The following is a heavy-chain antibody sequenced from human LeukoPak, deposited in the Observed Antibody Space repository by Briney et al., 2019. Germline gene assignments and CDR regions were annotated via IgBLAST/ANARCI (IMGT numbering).Heavy chain of an antibody. V-gene: IGHV3-30*18. CDR3: AKDSYWFGEAYGMDV. CDR1: GSTSSSYA. D-gene: IGHD3-10*01. Sequence: GGSLRLSCALSGSTSSSYAMHWVRQPPGKGLEWVAIISNDGSNENYADSVKGRVTISRNNSKNTLYLQMNSLRAEDTAVYHCAKDSYWFGEAYGMDVWGQGTTVTVS. J-gene: IGHJ6*02. CDR2: ISNDGSNE.